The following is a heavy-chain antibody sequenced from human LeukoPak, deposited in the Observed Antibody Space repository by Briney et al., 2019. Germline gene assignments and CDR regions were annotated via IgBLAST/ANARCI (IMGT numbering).Heavy chain of an antibody. CDR2: ISYDGSNK. Sequence: GRSLRLSCAASGFTFSSYAMHWVRQAPGKGLEWVAVISYDGSNKYYADSVKGRFTISRDNSKNTLYLQMNSLTAEDTAVYYCARDSVEAYYYDSSGYYSPGVFDIWGQGTMVTVSS. CDR1: GFTFSSYA. J-gene: IGHJ3*02. V-gene: IGHV3-30*04. D-gene: IGHD3-22*01. CDR3: ARDSVEAYYYDSSGYYSPGVFDI.